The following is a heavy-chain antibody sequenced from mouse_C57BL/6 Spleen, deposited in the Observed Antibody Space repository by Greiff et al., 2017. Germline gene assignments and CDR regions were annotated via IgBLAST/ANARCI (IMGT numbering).Heavy chain of an antibody. CDR2: ISNGGGST. Sequence: DVHLVESGGGLVQPGGSLKLSCAASGFTFSDYYMYWVRQTPEKRLEWVAYISNGGGSTYYPDTVKGRFTISRDNAKNTLYLQMSRLKSEDTAMYYCARQLDSNYDYYAMDDWGQGTSVTVSS. J-gene: IGHJ4*01. CDR3: ARQLDSNYDYYAMDD. D-gene: IGHD2-5*01. V-gene: IGHV5-12*01. CDR1: GFTFSDYY.